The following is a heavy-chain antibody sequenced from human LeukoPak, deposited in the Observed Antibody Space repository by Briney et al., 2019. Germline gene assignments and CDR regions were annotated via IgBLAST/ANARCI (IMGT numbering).Heavy chain of an antibody. V-gene: IGHV4-38-2*01. CDR2: IYHSGST. CDR1: GGSFSGYY. CDR3: ARPSGYYYYMDV. Sequence: PSETLSLTCAVYGGSFSGYYWGWIRQPPGKGLEWIGSIYHSGSTYYNPSLKSRVTISVDTSKNQFSLKLSSVTAADTAVYYCARPSGYYYYMDVWGKGTTVTVSS. J-gene: IGHJ6*03. D-gene: IGHD3-10*01.